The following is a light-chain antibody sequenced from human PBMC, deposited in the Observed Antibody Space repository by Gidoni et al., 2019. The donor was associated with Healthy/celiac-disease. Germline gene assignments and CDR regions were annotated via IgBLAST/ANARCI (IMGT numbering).Light chain of an antibody. Sequence: SALTQLASVPGSAGQSITISCTGTSSAGGGYNYVSWYQQHPGKAPKLIIYDVINRPSRVSNRFSGSESGNTAALTISGLQAEDEADYDGSAYTSSRVVFGGGTKLTVL. CDR3: SAYTSSRVV. V-gene: IGLV2-14*03. CDR1: SSAGGGYNY. J-gene: IGLJ3*02. CDR2: DVI.